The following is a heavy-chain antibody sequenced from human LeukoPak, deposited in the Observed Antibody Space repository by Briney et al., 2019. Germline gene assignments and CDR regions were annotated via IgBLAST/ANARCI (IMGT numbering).Heavy chain of an antibody. CDR1: GFSLGSHN. Sequence: GGSLRLSCAASGFSLGSHNMNWVRQAPGKGLEWVSFISTSSRYIYYADSVRGRFTISRDNAKNSLYLQMSSLRVEDTAVYYYARNLGSCTTTTCYSDFDTWGQGTLVTVSP. CDR2: ISTSSRYI. D-gene: IGHD2-2*01. V-gene: IGHV3-21*01. CDR3: ARNLGSCTTTTCYSDFDT. J-gene: IGHJ4*02.